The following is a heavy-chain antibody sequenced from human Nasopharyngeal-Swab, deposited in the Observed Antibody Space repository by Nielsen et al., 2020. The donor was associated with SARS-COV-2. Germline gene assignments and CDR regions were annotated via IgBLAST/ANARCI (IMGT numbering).Heavy chain of an antibody. V-gene: IGHV3-21*04. CDR3: ARDQTTVTTFYGMDV. CDR1: GFTFSSYS. J-gene: IGHJ6*02. D-gene: IGHD4-17*01. CDR2: ISSSSSYI. Sequence: GESLKISCAASGFTFSSYSMNWVRQAPGKGLEWVSSISSSSSYIYYGDSMKGRFTISRDNAKNSLYLQMNSLRAEDTAVYYCARDQTTVTTFYGMDVWGQGTTVTVSS.